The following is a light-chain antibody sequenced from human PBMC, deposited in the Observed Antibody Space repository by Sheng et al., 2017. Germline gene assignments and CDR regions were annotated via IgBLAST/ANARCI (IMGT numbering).Light chain of an antibody. V-gene: IGKV3-15*01. CDR2: GAS. Sequence: EVVLTQSPATLSVSPGERATLSCRASQSLSGDLAWYQQKPGQGPRLLIYGASSRATSIPARFSGSGSGTEFTLTISSLQSEDFAIYYCHQYNDWPQTFGQGTKVEIK. CDR3: HQYNDWPQT. J-gene: IGKJ1*01. CDR1: QSLSGD.